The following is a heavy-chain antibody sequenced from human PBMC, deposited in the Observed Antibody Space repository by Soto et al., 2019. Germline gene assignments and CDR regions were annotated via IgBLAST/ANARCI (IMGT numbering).Heavy chain of an antibody. Sequence: SVKVSCKASGYTFTSYGISWVRQAPGQGLEWMGWISAYNGNTNYAQKLQGRVTMTTDTSTSTAYMELRSLRSDDTAVYYCASDDSSGYYYYYFDHWGQGTLVTVSA. J-gene: IGHJ4*02. V-gene: IGHV1-18*01. CDR1: GYTFTSYG. CDR3: ASDDSSGYYYYYFDH. D-gene: IGHD3-22*01. CDR2: ISAYNGNT.